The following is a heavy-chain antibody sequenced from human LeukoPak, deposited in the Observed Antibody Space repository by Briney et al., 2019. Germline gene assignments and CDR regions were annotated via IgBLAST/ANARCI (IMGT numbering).Heavy chain of an antibody. J-gene: IGHJ3*02. CDR2: FDPEDGET. CDR1: GYALTELS. V-gene: IGHV1-24*01. D-gene: IGHD3-10*01. CDR3: ATFGVRGAAFDI. Sequence: ASVKVSCKVSGYALTELSMHWVRQAPGKGLEWMGGFDPEDGETIYAQKFQGRVTMTEDTSTDTAYMELSSLRSEDTAVYYCATFGVRGAAFDIWGQGTMVTVSS.